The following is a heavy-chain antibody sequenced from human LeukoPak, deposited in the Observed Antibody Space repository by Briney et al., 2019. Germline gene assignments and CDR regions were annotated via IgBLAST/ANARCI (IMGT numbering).Heavy chain of an antibody. V-gene: IGHV3-30-3*01. J-gene: IGHJ4*02. CDR1: GGTFSSYA. D-gene: IGHD2-15*01. CDR2: ISYDGSNK. CDR3: ARDAVVAATSLFGY. Sequence: SCKASGGTFSSYAMHWVRPAPGKGLEWVAVISYDGSNKYYADSVKGRFTISRDNSKNTLYLQMNSLRAEDTAVYYCARDAVVAATSLFGYWGQGTLVTVSS.